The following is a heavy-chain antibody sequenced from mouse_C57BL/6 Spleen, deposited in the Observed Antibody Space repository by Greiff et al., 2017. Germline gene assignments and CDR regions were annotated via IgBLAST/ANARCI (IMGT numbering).Heavy chain of an antibody. Sequence: QVPLQVSGPGILQPSPTLSLTCSFSGFSLSTFGMGVGWIRPASGKGLEWLAHSWWDDDKYYNPVLKSRLTIAKVTSKNQVFLQSANVDTADTATYYCARIELAYFGYWGQGTTLTVAS. CDR2: SWWDDDK. D-gene: IGHD4-1*01. V-gene: IGHV8-8*01. CDR3: ARIELAYFGY. CDR1: GFSLSTFGMG. J-gene: IGHJ2*01.